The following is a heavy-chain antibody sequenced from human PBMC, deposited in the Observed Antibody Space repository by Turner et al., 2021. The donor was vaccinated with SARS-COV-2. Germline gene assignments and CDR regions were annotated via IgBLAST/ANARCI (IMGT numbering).Heavy chain of an antibody. Sequence: QGQLQESGPGRVRPSVQLSLTCRVPGGPLGSKTWSWIRQSPGRGLEGIGYVYIIVSIDYNPTLRRRATISVYTSKNQLSLNLISMTAADTAVYYCARHQGSTSGYDHGMNVWGQGTAVIVSS. J-gene: IGHJ6*02. V-gene: IGHV4-59*08. D-gene: IGHD1-1*01. CDR1: GGPLGSKT. CDR2: VYIIVSI. CDR3: ARHQGSTSGYDHGMNV.